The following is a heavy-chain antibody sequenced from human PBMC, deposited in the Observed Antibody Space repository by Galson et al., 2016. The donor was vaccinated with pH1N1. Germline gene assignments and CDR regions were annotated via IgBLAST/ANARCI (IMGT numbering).Heavy chain of an antibody. CDR2: ISYDGSNK. Sequence: SLRLSCAASGFTFSSYGFHWVRQAPGKGLGWVAVISYDGSNKYYADSAKGRFTISRDNSKNTLYLQMNSLRAEDTALYYCAKVVRGSSWPSFDYWGQGTLVTVSS. J-gene: IGHJ4*02. CDR1: GFTFSSYG. V-gene: IGHV3-30*18. D-gene: IGHD6-13*01. CDR3: AKVVRGSSWPSFDY.